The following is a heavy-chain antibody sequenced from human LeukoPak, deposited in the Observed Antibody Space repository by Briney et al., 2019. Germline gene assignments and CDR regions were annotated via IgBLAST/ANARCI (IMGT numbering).Heavy chain of an antibody. CDR2: IKQDGSEK. V-gene: IGHV3-7*01. CDR1: VFTFRSYW. D-gene: IGHD1-26*01. Sequence: GGSLRLSCAASVFTFRSYWMSWVRQAPGKGLEWMVNIKQDGSEKYYVDSVKGRFTISRVNAKNSLYLQMNSLRAEDTAVYYCARERQSVVGALDAFDIWGQGTMVTVSS. J-gene: IGHJ3*02. CDR3: ARERQSVVGALDAFDI.